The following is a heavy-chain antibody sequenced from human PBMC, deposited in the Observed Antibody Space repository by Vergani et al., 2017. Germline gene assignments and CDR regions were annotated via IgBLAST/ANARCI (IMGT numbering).Heavy chain of an antibody. CDR1: GFSLTTGGEG. Sequence: QITLRESGPTLVKPTQTLTLTCTFSGFSLTTGGEGVGWIRQPPGRALEWLAFVYWNDDDRYSPSLKSRVTITKDTSKNEVILTMATMDPVDTATYYCVHRLGYFDWDGAFDVWGPGTMVTVSS. V-gene: IGHV2-5*01. CDR2: VYWNDDD. CDR3: VHRLGYFDWDGAFDV. J-gene: IGHJ3*01. D-gene: IGHD3-9*01.